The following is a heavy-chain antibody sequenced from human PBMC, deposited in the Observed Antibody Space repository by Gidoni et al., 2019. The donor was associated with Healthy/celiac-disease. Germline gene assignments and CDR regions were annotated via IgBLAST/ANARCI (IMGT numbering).Heavy chain of an antibody. CDR3: ARHSLIYPDYGDTNGFDP. J-gene: IGHJ5*02. V-gene: IGHV4-39*01. CDR1: GGSISSRSSY. CDR2: IYYSGST. Sequence: QLQLQESGPGLVKPSETLSLTCTVPGGSISSRSSYWGWVRQPPGKGLEWIGSIYYSGSTYYNPSLKSRVTISVDKSKNKFSLKLSSVTAADTAVYYCARHSLIYPDYGDTNGFDPWGQGTLVTVSS. D-gene: IGHD4-17*01.